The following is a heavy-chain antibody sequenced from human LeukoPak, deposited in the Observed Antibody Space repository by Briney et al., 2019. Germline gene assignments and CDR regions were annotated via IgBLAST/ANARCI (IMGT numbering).Heavy chain of an antibody. D-gene: IGHD6-13*01. CDR1: GYSFSSGYY. V-gene: IGHV4-38-2*01. J-gene: IGHJ4*02. CDR2: IYHSGNT. CDR3: ASRQQLVTSYYFDY. Sequence: SGTLSLTCAVSGYSFSSGYYWGWIRRPPGKGLEGIGTIYHSGNTYYNPSLKSRVSISVDTSKNQSSLKLTSVTAADTAVYYCASRQQLVTSYYFDYWGQGTLVTVSS.